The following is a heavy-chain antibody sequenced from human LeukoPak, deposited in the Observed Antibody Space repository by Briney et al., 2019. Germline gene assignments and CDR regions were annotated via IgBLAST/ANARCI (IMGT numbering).Heavy chain of an antibody. CDR3: ARGGTGHNWFDP. D-gene: IGHD1-14*01. Sequence: GRSLRLSCAASGFTFDDYAMHWVRQAPGKGLEWVSGISWNSGSIGYADSVKGRFTISRDNAKNSLYLQMNSLRAEDTAVYYCARGGTGHNWFDPWGQGTLVTVSS. CDR1: GFTFDDYA. J-gene: IGHJ5*02. V-gene: IGHV3-9*01. CDR2: ISWNSGSI.